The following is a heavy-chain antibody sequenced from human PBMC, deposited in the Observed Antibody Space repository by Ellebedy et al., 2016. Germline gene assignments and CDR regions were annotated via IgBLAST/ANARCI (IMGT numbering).Heavy chain of an antibody. D-gene: IGHD3-22*01. CDR3: ARDLRQPSYYYDSSGYNGMDV. J-gene: IGHJ6*02. CDR1: GGSISSSSYY. CDR2: IYYSGST. V-gene: IGHV4-39*07. Sequence: SETLSLXXTVSGGSISSSSYYWGWIRQPPGKGLEWIGSIYYSGSTYYNPSLKSRVTISVDTSKNQFSLKLSSVTAADTAVYYCARDLRQPSYYYDSSGYNGMDVWGQGTTVTVSS.